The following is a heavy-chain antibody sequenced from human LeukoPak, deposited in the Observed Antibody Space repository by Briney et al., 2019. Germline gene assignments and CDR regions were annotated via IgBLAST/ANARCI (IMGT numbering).Heavy chain of an antibody. V-gene: IGHV4-61*02. CDR1: GGSISSGSYY. Sequence: PSQTLSLTCTVSGGSISSGSYYWSWIRQPAGKGLEWIGRIYTSGSTNYNPSLKSRVTISVDTSKNQFSLKLSSVTAADTAVYYCARAVAAAGTALIDYWGQGTLVTVSS. CDR3: ARAVAAAGTALIDY. D-gene: IGHD6-13*01. J-gene: IGHJ4*02. CDR2: IYTSGST.